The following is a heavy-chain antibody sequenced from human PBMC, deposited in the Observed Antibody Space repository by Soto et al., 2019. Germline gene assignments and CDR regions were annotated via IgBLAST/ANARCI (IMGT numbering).Heavy chain of an antibody. CDR2: INHSGST. CDR3: ARGLNYYYGSGSYPRRYYFDY. CDR1: GGSFSGYY. V-gene: IGHV4-34*01. J-gene: IGHJ4*02. D-gene: IGHD3-10*01. Sequence: SETLSLTCAVYGGSFSGYYWSWIRQPPGKGLEWIGEINHSGSTNYNPSLKSRVTISVDTSKNQFSLKLSSVTAADTAVYYCARGLNYYYGSGSYPRRYYFDYWGQGTLVTVSS.